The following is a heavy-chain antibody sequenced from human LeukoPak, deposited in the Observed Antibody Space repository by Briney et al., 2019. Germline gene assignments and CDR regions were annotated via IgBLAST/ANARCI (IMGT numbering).Heavy chain of an antibody. CDR2: ISSSGSTI. Sequence: GGSLRLSCAASGFTFSSYEMNWVRQAPGKGLEWVSYISSSGSTIYYADSVKGRFTISRDNAKNSLYLQMNSLRAEDTAVYYCARDVIVVVPAAPDYWGQGTLVTVSS. CDR1: GFTFSSYE. V-gene: IGHV3-48*03. J-gene: IGHJ4*02. CDR3: ARDVIVVVPAAPDY. D-gene: IGHD2-2*01.